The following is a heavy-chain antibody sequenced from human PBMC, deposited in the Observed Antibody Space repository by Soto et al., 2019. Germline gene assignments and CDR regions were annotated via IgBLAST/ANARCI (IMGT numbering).Heavy chain of an antibody. CDR3: ARELYNWNGPVDPDAFDI. J-gene: IGHJ3*02. CDR2: IIPIFGTA. V-gene: IGHV1-69*13. Sequence: ASVKVSCKASGGTLSSYAIGWVRQENGQGLEWMGGIIPIFGTANYAQKFPGRVTITADESTSTAYMELSSLRSEDTAVYYCARELYNWNGPVDPDAFDIWGQGTMVTVSS. CDR1: GGTLSSYA. D-gene: IGHD1-20*01.